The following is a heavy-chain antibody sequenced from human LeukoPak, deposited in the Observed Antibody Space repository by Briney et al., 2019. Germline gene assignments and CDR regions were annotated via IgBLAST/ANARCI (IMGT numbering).Heavy chain of an antibody. CDR1: GYTFTGYY. J-gene: IGHJ4*02. CDR2: INPNSGGT. V-gene: IGHV1-2*02. CDR3: ATVGRRQFRSTFGGVMIGLDY. D-gene: IGHD3-16*01. Sequence: ASVKVSCKASGYTFTGYYMHWVRQAPGQGLEWMGWINPNSGGTNYAQKFQGRVTMTRDTSISTAYMELSRLRSDDTAVYYCATVGRRQFRSTFGGVMIGLDYWGQGTLVTVSS.